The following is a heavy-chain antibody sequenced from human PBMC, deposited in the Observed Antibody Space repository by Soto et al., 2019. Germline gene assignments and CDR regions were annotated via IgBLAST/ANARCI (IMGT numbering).Heavy chain of an antibody. CDR2: ISGSGGST. Sequence: PGRYLRISCAASGFTFSSYAMSWVRQAPGKGLEWVSAISGSGGSTYYADSVKGRFTISRDNSKNTLYLQMNSLRAEDTAVYYCAKVCSSGYYYYYAMAGWGQGTTVTVSS. D-gene: IGHD6-13*01. CDR1: GFTFSSYA. J-gene: IGHJ6*02. V-gene: IGHV3-23*01. CDR3: AKVCSSGYYYYYAMAG.